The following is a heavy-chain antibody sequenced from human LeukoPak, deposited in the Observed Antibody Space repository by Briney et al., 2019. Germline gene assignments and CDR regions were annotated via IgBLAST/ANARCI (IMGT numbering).Heavy chain of an antibody. J-gene: IGHJ4*02. CDR3: ARQNWNYFQHPEEFDY. CDR2: IYYSESA. Sequence: SETLSLTCTVSGDSVSSYYWSWIRQPPGKRLEWIGCIYYSESATYNPSLKSRVTISLDTYKNQFFLKLSSVTAADTAVYYCARQNWNYFQHPEEFDYWGQGTLVTVSS. D-gene: IGHD3-10*01. CDR1: GDSVSSYY. V-gene: IGHV4-59*08.